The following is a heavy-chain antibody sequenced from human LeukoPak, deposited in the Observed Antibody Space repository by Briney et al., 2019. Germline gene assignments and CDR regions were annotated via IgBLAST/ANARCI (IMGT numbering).Heavy chain of an antibody. D-gene: IGHD3-16*01. CDR1: GFTFSNYW. CDR3: AREGLQGDFDY. Sequence: PGGSLRLSCAASGFTFSNYWMHWVRQAPGKGLVWVSRIESDGTSTSYADSVKGRFTISRDNAKNTVYLQMNSLRAEDTVVYYCAREGLQGDFDYWGQGTLVTVSS. J-gene: IGHJ4*02. CDR2: IESDGTST. V-gene: IGHV3-74*01.